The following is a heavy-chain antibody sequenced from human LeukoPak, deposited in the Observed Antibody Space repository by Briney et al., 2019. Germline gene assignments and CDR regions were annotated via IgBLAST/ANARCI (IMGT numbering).Heavy chain of an antibody. V-gene: IGHV1-18*01. D-gene: IGHD5-12*01. CDR3: ARVRNSGFRYVDS. J-gene: IGHJ4*02. CDR2: ISAYNGNT. CDR1: GYTFTSYG. Sequence: ASVKVSCKASGYTFTSYGISWVRQAAGQGLEWMGWISAYNGNTNYAQKLQGRVTMTTDTSTSTAYMDLRSLRSDDTAVYYCARVRNSGFRYVDSWGQGTLVTVSS.